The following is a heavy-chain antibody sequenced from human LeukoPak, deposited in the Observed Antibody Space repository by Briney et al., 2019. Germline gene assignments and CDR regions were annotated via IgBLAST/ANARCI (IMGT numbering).Heavy chain of an antibody. CDR1: GDTVSSNSAA. Sequence: PSQTLSLTCAISGDTVSSNSAAWNWVRQSPSRGLEWLGRTYYRSKWYTDYAVSLKSRITIYPDTSKNQFSLQVDSVSPEDTAVYFCAREAGDDDTTDWYNRPLRAWGQGTTVTVSS. J-gene: IGHJ6*02. CDR2: TYYRSKWYT. D-gene: IGHD1-1*01. CDR3: AREAGDDDTTDWYNRPLRA. V-gene: IGHV6-1*01.